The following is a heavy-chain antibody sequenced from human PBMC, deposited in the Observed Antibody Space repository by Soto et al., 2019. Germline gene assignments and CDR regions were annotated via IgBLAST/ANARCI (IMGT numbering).Heavy chain of an antibody. CDR3: ARDGGGAVAGRFGY. Sequence: QVHLQESGPGLVKPSQTLSLTCTVSGGSISSGGYYWNWIRQHPGKGLEWIGYISYSGITYYNPSLTSRVIISVDKSKNQFSVSLSSVTAADTAVYYCARDGGGAVAGRFGYWGQGTLVTVSS. CDR2: ISYSGIT. J-gene: IGHJ4*02. V-gene: IGHV4-31*03. CDR1: GGSISSGGYY. D-gene: IGHD6-19*01.